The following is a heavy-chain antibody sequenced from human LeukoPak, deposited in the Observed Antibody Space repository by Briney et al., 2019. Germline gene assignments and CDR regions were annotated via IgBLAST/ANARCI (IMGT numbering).Heavy chain of an antibody. J-gene: IGHJ3*02. D-gene: IGHD2/OR15-2a*01. CDR3: ARGHTLRAFDI. V-gene: IGHV1-2*02. CDR2: INPNSGGR. CDR1: GYTFIGYE. Sequence: ASVKVSCKASGYTFIGYEMHWVRLAPGQGLEWVGLINPNSGGRNYEQKFQGRVTMTRDTSISTVYMELSRLRSDDTAVYYCARGHTLRAFDIRGQGTMVTVSS.